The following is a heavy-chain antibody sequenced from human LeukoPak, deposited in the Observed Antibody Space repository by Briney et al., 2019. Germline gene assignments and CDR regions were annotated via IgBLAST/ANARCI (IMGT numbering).Heavy chain of an antibody. CDR3: ARSSYSSSSDQFDY. V-gene: IGHV1-18*01. D-gene: IGHD6-6*01. Sequence: LQGRITMTTDTSTSTAYMELRSLTSDDTAVYYCARSSYSSSSDQFDYWGQGTLVTVSS. J-gene: IGHJ4*02.